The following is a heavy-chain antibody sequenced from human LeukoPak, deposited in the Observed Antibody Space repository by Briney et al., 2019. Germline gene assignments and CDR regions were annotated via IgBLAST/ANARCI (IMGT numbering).Heavy chain of an antibody. J-gene: IGHJ5*02. V-gene: IGHV3-23*01. Sequence: GGSLRLSCAASGYTFSTYAMNWVRQAPGRGLEWVSLICTNPDATHYADSVKGRFIISRDNSRNTLFLQMNSLRAEDTAVYYCAVDLDSTNRWDWLDPWGQGTQVTVSS. CDR1: GYTFSTYA. CDR3: AVDLDSTNRWDWLDP. CDR2: ICTNPDAT. D-gene: IGHD2-8*01.